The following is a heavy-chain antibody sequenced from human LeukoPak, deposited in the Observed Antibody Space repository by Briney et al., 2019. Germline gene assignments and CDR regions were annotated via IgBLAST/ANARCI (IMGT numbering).Heavy chain of an antibody. D-gene: IGHD3-9*01. Sequence: SETLSLTCTVSGGSISSYYWSWIRQPPGKGLEWIGYIYYSGSTNYNPSLKSRVTVSVDTSKNQFSLKLSSVTAADTAVYYCARGLGFFDYWGQGTLVTVSS. CDR1: GGSISSYY. CDR2: IYYSGST. CDR3: ARGLGFFDY. V-gene: IGHV4-59*01. J-gene: IGHJ4*02.